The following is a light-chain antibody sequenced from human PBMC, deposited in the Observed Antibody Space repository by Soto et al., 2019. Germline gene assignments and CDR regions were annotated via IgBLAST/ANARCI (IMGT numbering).Light chain of an antibody. CDR1: SSNIGGYRL. Sequence: QSALTQPASVSGSPGQSITISCTGTSSNIGGYRLVSWYQQHPGKVPKLMIYEANKRPSGVSDRFSGSKSGNTASLTISGLQAEDEADYYCCSYAGGTNVFGTGTKLTVL. CDR3: CSYAGGTNV. J-gene: IGLJ1*01. V-gene: IGLV2-23*02. CDR2: EAN.